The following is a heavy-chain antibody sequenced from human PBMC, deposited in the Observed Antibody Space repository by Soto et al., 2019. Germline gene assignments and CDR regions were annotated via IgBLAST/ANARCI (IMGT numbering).Heavy chain of an antibody. CDR2: VYATGTT. CDR3: VRDGSKSLRDWFDP. J-gene: IGHJ5*02. CDR1: GGSISKFY. Sequence: SETLSLTCNVSGGSISKFYWAWIRKTAGNGLEWMGRVYATGTTDYNPSLRSRVAMSVDISKRTFSLRLRSVTGADSGVYYCVRDGSKSLRDWFDPWGQGILVTVSS. V-gene: IGHV4-4*07.